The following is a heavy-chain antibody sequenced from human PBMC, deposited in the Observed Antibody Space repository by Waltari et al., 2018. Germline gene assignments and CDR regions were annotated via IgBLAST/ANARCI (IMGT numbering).Heavy chain of an antibody. CDR3: ASWGVYYYYGMDV. Sequence: EVQLVESGGGLIQPGGSLRLSCAASGFTVSSNYMSWVRQAPGKGMGGGSVIYSGGSTYYADSVKGRFTISRDNSKNTLYLQMNSLRAEDTAVYYCASWGVYYYYGMDVWGQGTTVTVSS. V-gene: IGHV3-53*01. D-gene: IGHD3-10*01. CDR2: IYSGGST. J-gene: IGHJ6*02. CDR1: GFTVSSNY.